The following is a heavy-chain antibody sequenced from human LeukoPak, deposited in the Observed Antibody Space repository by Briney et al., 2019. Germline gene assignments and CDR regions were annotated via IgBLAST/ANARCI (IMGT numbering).Heavy chain of an antibody. CDR2: IYPGDSDT. D-gene: IGHD5-18*01. CDR3: ARRKGGYSYGYYYYYMDV. CDR1: GYSVTSYW. Sequence: GESLKISCKGSGYSVTSYWIGWVRQMPGKGLEWMGIIYPGDSDTRYSPSFQGQVTISADKSISTAYLQWSSLKASDTAMYYCARRKGGYSYGYYYYYMDVWGKGTTVTVSS. V-gene: IGHV5-51*01. J-gene: IGHJ6*03.